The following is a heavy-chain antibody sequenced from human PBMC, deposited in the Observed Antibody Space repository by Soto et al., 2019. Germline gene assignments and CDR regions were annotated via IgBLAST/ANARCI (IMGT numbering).Heavy chain of an antibody. CDR2: TYYRSKWYL. CDR3: ARDSPPRLTATMRFDP. D-gene: IGHD1-7*01. Sequence: PSQTLSLTCAVSGDSVSSTTAAWYWIRQSPSRGLEWLGRTYYRSKWYLDYAVSMRSRITISVDTSRNQFSLQLHSVTPEDTAVYFCARDSPPRLTATMRFDPWGQGTLVTVS. CDR1: GDSVSSTTAA. J-gene: IGHJ5*02. V-gene: IGHV6-1*01.